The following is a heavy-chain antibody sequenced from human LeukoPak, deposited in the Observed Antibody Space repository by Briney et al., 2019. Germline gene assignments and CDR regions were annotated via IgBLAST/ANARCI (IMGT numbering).Heavy chain of an antibody. Sequence: ASVKVSCKASGYTFTSYDINWVRQATGQGLEWMGWMNPNSGNTGYAQKFQGRVTMTRNTSISTAYMELSSLRSEDTAVYYCARVDKIWSGYYDYYYYGMDVWGQGTTVTVSS. CDR2: MNPNSGNT. J-gene: IGHJ6*02. D-gene: IGHD3-3*01. V-gene: IGHV1-8*01. CDR3: ARVDKIWSGYYDYYYYGMDV. CDR1: GYTFTSYD.